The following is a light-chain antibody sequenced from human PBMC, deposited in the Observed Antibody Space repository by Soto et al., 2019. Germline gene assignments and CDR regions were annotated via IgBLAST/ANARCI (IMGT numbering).Light chain of an antibody. CDR1: QSVSSN. J-gene: IGKJ1*01. Sequence: EIVMTQSPATLSVSPGERATLSCRASQSVSSNLSWYQQKPGQAPRLLIYGASTRATGLPARFSGSGSGTEFTITMSSLQSEDFAVYYCQQYNNWTPWTFGQGTKVDIK. CDR3: QQYNNWTPWT. V-gene: IGKV3-15*01. CDR2: GAS.